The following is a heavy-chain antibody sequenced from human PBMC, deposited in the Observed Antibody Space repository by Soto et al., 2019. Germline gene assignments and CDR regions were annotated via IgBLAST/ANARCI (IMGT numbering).Heavy chain of an antibody. CDR1: GGSISSYY. V-gene: IGHV4-59*08. Sequence: SETLSLTCTVSGGSISSYYWSWIRQPPGKGLEWIGYIYYTGSTYYTPSLKSRLTISVDTSKNQFSLKLSSVTAADTAVYYCARYGSGECNRGSCYSPFDYWGQGTLVTVSS. D-gene: IGHD2-15*01. CDR2: IYYTGST. J-gene: IGHJ4*02. CDR3: ARYGSGECNRGSCYSPFDY.